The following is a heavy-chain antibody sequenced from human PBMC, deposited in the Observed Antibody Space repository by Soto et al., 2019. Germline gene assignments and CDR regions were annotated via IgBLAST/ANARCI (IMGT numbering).Heavy chain of an antibody. CDR1: GGTFSSYA. V-gene: IGHV1-69*13. CDR3: ARARQGSGSDYYYGMDV. D-gene: IGHD3-10*01. J-gene: IGHJ6*02. CDR2: IIPIFGTA. Sequence: SVKVSCKASGGTFSSYAISWVRQAPGQGLEWMGGIIPIFGTANYAQKFQGRVTITADESTSTAYMELSSLRSEDTAVYYCARARQGSGSDYYYGMDVWGQGTTVTVSS.